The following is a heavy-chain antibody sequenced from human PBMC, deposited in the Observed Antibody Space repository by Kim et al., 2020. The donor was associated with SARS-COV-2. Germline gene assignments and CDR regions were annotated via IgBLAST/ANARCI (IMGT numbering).Heavy chain of an antibody. CDR2: IYYSGST. D-gene: IGHD3-3*01. Sequence: SETLSLTCTVSGGSISSSSYYWGWIRQPPGKGLEWIGSIYYSGSTYYNPSLKSRVTISVDTSKNQFSLKLSSVTAADTAVYYCARHHRSGYYSALVYWGQGTLVTVSS. J-gene: IGHJ4*02. V-gene: IGHV4-39*01. CDR3: ARHHRSGYYSALVY. CDR1: GGSISSSSYY.